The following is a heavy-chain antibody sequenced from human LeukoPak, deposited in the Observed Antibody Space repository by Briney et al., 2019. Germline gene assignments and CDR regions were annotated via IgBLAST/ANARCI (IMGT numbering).Heavy chain of an antibody. V-gene: IGHV3-53*01. J-gene: IGHJ4*02. Sequence: GGSLRLSCAASGFTVSSNYMSWVRQAPGKGLEWVSVIYTGGSTYYADSVKGRFTISRDNSKNTLYLQMNSLRAEDTAVYYCAKDGAFYGEGDDYWGQGTLVTVSS. D-gene: IGHD4-17*01. CDR1: GFTVSSNY. CDR3: AKDGAFYGEGDDY. CDR2: IYTGGST.